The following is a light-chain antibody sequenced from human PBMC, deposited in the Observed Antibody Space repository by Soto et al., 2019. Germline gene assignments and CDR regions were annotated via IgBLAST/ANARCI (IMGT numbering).Light chain of an antibody. CDR3: QQSYSTLPWT. CDR1: QSISSY. V-gene: IGKV1-39*01. J-gene: IGKJ1*01. Sequence: DIQMTQSPSSLSASVGDRVTITCRASQSISSYLNWYQQKPGKAPKLLIYAASSLQSGVPSRFSGSRSGTDFTLPISSLQPEDFATYYCQQSYSTLPWTFGQGTKVEIK. CDR2: AAS.